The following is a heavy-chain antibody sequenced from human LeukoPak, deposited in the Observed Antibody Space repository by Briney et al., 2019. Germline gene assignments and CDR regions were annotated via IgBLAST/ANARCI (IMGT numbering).Heavy chain of an antibody. CDR3: ARVMVVTAIRAYYFDY. CDR1: GGSISSYY. D-gene: IGHD2-21*02. Sequence: PSETLSLTCTVSGGSISSYYWSWIRQPPGKGLEWIGYIYYSGSTNYNPSLKSRVTISVDTSKNQFSLKLSSVTAADTAVYYCARVMVVTAIRAYYFDYWGQGTLVTVSS. V-gene: IGHV4-59*01. J-gene: IGHJ4*02. CDR2: IYYSGST.